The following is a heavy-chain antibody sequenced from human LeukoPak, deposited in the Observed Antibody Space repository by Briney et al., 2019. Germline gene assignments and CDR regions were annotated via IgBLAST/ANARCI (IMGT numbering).Heavy chain of an antibody. V-gene: IGHV1-69*04. Sequence: VASVKVSCKASGGTFSSYAISWVRQAPGQGLEWMGRIIPILGIANYAQKFQGRVTITADKSTSTAYMELSSLRSEDTAVYYCARGSPRDSSGYYLLWGQGTLVTVSS. J-gene: IGHJ4*02. D-gene: IGHD3-22*01. CDR1: GGTFSSYA. CDR2: IIPILGIA. CDR3: ARGSPRDSSGYYLL.